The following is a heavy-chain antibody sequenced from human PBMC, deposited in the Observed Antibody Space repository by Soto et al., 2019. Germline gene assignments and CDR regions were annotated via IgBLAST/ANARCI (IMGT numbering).Heavy chain of an antibody. D-gene: IGHD4-17*01. Sequence: WVSLRLSCAASGCSVSCNYMSWVRQAPSDGLEWVAIIHMNGTTDYAKSVQGRFSVSRDIYKNTFFLQMNSLRAEDTAVYFCSGDPSGYGEGDWYNGVDVWGQGTKVTVSS. V-gene: IGHV3-53*01. CDR1: GCSVSCNY. CDR2: IHMNGTT. J-gene: IGHJ6*02. CDR3: SGDPSGYGEGDWYNGVDV.